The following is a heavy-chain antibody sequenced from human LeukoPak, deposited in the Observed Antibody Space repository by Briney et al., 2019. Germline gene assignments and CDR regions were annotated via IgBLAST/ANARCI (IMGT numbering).Heavy chain of an antibody. J-gene: IGHJ4*02. Sequence: ASVKVSCKASGGTFSSYAISWVRQAPGQGLEWMGGIIPIFGTTNHAQKFQGRVTITADESTSTGYMELRNLRSEDTAVYYCARPELAGGDYGLDYWGQGTLVTVSS. CDR2: IIPIFGTT. CDR1: GGTFSSYA. D-gene: IGHD4-17*01. V-gene: IGHV1-69*13. CDR3: ARPELAGGDYGLDY.